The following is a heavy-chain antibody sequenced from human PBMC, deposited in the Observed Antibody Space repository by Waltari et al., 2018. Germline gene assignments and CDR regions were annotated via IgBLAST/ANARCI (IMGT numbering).Heavy chain of an antibody. D-gene: IGHD6-19*01. V-gene: IGHV3-23*01. CDR1: GFTFSSYA. Sequence: EVQLLESGGGLVQPGGSLRLSCAASGFTFSSYAMSWVRQAPGKGLEWVSAISGSGGSTYYNPSLKSRVTISVDTSKNQFSLKLSSVTAADTAVYYCARQWLVYAFDIWGQGTMVTVSS. CDR3: ARQWLVYAFDI. CDR2: ISGSGGST. J-gene: IGHJ3*02.